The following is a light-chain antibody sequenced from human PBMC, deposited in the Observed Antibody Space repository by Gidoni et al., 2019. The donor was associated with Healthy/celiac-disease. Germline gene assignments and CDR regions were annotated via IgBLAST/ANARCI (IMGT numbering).Light chain of an antibody. CDR2: DVS. Sequence: TLSCTGTSSDVGGYNYVSWYQQHPGKAPKLMIYDVSNRPSGVSNRFSGSKSGNTASLTIAGLQAEDEADYYCSSYTSSSTRVFGGGTKLTVL. CDR1: SSDVGGYNY. V-gene: IGLV2-14*03. CDR3: SSYTSSSTRV. J-gene: IGLJ3*02.